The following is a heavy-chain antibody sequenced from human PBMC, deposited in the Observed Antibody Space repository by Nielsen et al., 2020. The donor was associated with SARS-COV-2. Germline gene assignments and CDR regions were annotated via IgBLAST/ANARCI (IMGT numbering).Heavy chain of an antibody. V-gene: IGHV3-7*01. CDR2: IKPDGSEK. Sequence: GGSLRLSCAASGFTFSSLWMSWVRQVPGKGLEWVADIKPDGSEKFYVDSVKGRFTISRDNAKNLLYLQMSGLRDDDTAVYYCARRYSSGWYYFDYWGQGTLVTVSS. D-gene: IGHD6-19*01. CDR1: GFTFSSLW. CDR3: ARRYSSGWYYFDY. J-gene: IGHJ4*02.